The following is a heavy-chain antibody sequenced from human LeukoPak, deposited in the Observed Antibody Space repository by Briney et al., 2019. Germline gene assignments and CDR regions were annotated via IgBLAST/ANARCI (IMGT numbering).Heavy chain of an antibody. J-gene: IGHJ6*02. Sequence: NPSETLSLTCTASGGSISSYYWSWIRQPAGKGLEWIGRIYTSGSTNYNPSLKSRVTMSVDTSKNQFSLKLSSVTAADTAVYYCARDGVFASRYYYYGMDVWGQGTTVTVSS. CDR3: ARDGVFASRYYYYGMDV. CDR2: IYTSGST. CDR1: GGSISSYY. V-gene: IGHV4-4*07. D-gene: IGHD6-13*01.